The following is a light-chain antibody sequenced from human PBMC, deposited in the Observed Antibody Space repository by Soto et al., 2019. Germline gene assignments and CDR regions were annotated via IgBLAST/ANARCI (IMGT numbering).Light chain of an antibody. CDR3: QQRSSWPLT. J-gene: IGKJ4*01. Sequence: EIVLTQSPATLSLSPGERATLSCRASQSVGNYLVWYQLKPGQAPRVLIYDASNRATDIPARFSGSGSGTDFTLTISSLEPEDFAVYYCQQRSSWPLTFGGGTKVEIK. CDR1: QSVGNY. CDR2: DAS. V-gene: IGKV3-11*01.